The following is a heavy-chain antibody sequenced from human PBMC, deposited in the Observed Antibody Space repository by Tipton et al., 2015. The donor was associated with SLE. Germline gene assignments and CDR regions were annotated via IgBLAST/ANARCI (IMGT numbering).Heavy chain of an antibody. CDR3: ARQNIVATRGAFDI. V-gene: IGHV4-39*01. J-gene: IGHJ3*02. CDR1: GGSISSTTYY. D-gene: IGHD5-12*01. CDR2: IYYSGSS. Sequence: QLVQSGAEVKPSETLSLTCTVSGGSISSTTYYWGWIRQPPGKGLEWIGIIYYSGSSYCNPSLKSRVTISVDTSKNQFSLRLSSVTAADTAVYYCARQNIVATRGAFDIWGQGTMVTVSS.